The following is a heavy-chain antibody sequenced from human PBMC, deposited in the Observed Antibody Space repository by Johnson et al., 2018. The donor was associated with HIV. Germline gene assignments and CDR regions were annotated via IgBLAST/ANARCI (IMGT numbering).Heavy chain of an antibody. V-gene: IGHV3-15*01. CDR3: TRVVNSEGGSI. D-gene: IGHD3-16*01. Sequence: EVQLVESGGGLVKPGESLTLSCVASGFTFSHAWMSWVRQAPGKGLEWIGRIKREIDGGTRDYGSPVKGRFTISRDDSKNMVYLQMNSLKTDDTAVYYCTRVVNSEGGSIWGQGTMVTVSS. CDR1: GFTFSHAW. CDR2: IKREIDGGTR. J-gene: IGHJ3*02.